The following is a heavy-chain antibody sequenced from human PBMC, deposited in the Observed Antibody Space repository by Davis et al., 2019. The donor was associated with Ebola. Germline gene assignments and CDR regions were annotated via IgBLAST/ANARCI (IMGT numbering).Heavy chain of an antibody. CDR1: GFTFSSYS. CDR2: ISSSSSYI. V-gene: IGHV3-21*01. J-gene: IGHJ4*02. CDR3: ARDLDIVGATESDY. D-gene: IGHD1-26*01. Sequence: GESLKISCAASGFTFSSYSMNWVHQAPGKGLEWVSSISSSSSYIYYADSVKGRFTISRDNAKNSLYLQMNSLRDEDTAVYYCARDLDIVGATESDYWGQGTLVTVSS.